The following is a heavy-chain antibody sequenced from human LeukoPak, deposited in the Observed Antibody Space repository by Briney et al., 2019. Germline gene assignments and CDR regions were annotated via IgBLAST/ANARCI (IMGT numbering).Heavy chain of an antibody. D-gene: IGHD2-21*01. CDR3: ARDLGDVVIAIPGYYYYHMDV. CDR1: GYTFTSYG. V-gene: IGHV1-18*01. CDR2: IGAYNGNT. Sequence: GASVKVSCKASGYTFTSYGLSWVRQAPGQGLEWMGWIGAYNGNTNYAQNLQGRVTMTTDTSTSTAYMELRSLRSDDTAVYYCARDLGDVVIAIPGYYYYHMDVWGKGTTVTVSS. J-gene: IGHJ6*03.